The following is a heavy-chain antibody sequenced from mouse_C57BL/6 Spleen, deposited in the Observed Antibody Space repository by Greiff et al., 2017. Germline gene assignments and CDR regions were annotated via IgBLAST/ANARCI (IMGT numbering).Heavy chain of an antibody. D-gene: IGHD1-3*01. V-gene: IGHV1-72*01. CDR3: ATVYYSGYFYY. Sequence: VQLQQSGAELVKPGASVKLSCKASGYTFTSYWMNWVKQRPGRGLEWIGRIDPTSGGTKYTEKFKSKATLTVDKPSSTAYMQLSSLTSEDSAVYDCATVYYSGYFYYWGQGTTLTFAS. CDR1: GYTFTSYW. J-gene: IGHJ2*01. CDR2: IDPTSGGT.